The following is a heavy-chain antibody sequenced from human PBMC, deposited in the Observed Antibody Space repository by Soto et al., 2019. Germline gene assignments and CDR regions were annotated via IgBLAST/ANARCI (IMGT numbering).Heavy chain of an antibody. CDR2: IYYSGST. CDR3: ARDQEYYYGSGRRYYGMDV. J-gene: IGHJ6*02. Sequence: QVQPQESGPGLVKPSQTLSLTCTVSGGSISSGGYYWSWIRQHPGKGLEWIGYIYYSGSTYYNPSLKSRITISVDTSKNQFSLNLSSVTAADTAVYYCARDQEYYYGSGRRYYGMDVWGQGTTVTVSS. CDR1: GGSISSGGYY. V-gene: IGHV4-31*03. D-gene: IGHD3-10*01.